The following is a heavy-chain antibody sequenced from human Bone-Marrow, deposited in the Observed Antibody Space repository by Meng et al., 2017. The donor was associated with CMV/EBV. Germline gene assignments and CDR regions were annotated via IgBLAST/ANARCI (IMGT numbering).Heavy chain of an antibody. CDR2: INPNSGGT. J-gene: IGHJ6*02. Sequence: ASVKVSCKASGYTFTGYYMHWVRQAPGQGLEWMGWINPNSGGTNYAQKFQGRVTMTRDTSISTAYMELSSLRSEDTAVYYCARGARRYYDFWSGPGGMDVWGQGPTVTVSS. D-gene: IGHD3-3*01. CDR1: GYTFTGYY. V-gene: IGHV1-2*02. CDR3: ARGARRYYDFWSGPGGMDV.